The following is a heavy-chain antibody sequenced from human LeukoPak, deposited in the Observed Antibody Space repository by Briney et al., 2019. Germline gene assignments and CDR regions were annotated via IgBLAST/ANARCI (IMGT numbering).Heavy chain of an antibody. J-gene: IGHJ6*03. Sequence: GGSLRLSCAASGFTFSSYAMHWVRQAPGKGLEWVAVISYDGSNKKYADSVKGRFTISRDNSKNTLYLQMNSLRAEDTAVYYCAKDSCSSSWLRVFGSSTNYYYYYYYMDVWGKGTTVTISS. CDR2: ISYDGSNK. D-gene: IGHD6-13*01. V-gene: IGHV3-30*04. CDR3: AKDSCSSSWLRVFGSSTNYYYYYYYMDV. CDR1: GFTFSSYA.